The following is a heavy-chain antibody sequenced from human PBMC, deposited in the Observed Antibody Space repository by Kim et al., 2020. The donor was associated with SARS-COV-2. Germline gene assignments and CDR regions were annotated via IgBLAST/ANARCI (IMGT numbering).Heavy chain of an antibody. D-gene: IGHD6-19*01. CDR3: ARGSVQQWLELTQNWFDP. J-gene: IGHJ5*02. V-gene: IGHV3-11*06. Sequence: KGRFTLSRDNAKNSLYLQMNSLRAVDTAVYYCARGSVQQWLELTQNWFDPWGQGTLVTVSS.